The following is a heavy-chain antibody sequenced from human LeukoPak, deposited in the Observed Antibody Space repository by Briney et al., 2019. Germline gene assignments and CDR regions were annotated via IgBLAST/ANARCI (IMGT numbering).Heavy chain of an antibody. CDR2: INHSGST. CDR3: ARIPPYYGMDV. V-gene: IGHV4-34*01. D-gene: IGHD2-21*01. J-gene: IGHJ6*02. CDR1: GGSFSGYY. Sequence: SETLSLTCAIYGGSFSGYYWSWIRQPPGKGLEWIGEINHSGSTNYNPSLKSRVTISVDTSKNQFSLKLSSVTAADTAVYYCARIPPYYGMDVWGQGTTVTVSS.